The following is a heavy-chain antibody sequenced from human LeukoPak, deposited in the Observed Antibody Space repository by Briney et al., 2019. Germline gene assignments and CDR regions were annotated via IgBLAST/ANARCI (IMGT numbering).Heavy chain of an antibody. V-gene: IGHV3-48*04. J-gene: IGHJ4*02. D-gene: IGHD1-26*01. CDR2: ISTGSNTL. CDR1: GFAFNTYS. Sequence: TGGSLRLSCAASGFAFNTYSMNWVRQAPGKGLEWVSYISTGSNTLYYADSVKGRFTISRGDAKNSVYLQMDSLRAEDTAVYFCARGSGSLDYWGQGALVTVSS. CDR3: ARGSGSLDY.